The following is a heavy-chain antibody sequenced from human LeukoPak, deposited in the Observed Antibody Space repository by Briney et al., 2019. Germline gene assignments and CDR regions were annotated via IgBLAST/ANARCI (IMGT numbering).Heavy chain of an antibody. CDR1: GFTFSSYA. D-gene: IGHD2-2*01. CDR2: ISYDGSNK. CDR3: ARGSGGRTIWVVVPAAQSSNYYYYGMDV. J-gene: IGHJ6*02. V-gene: IGHV3-30-3*01. Sequence: GGSLRLSCAASGFTFSSYAMHWVRQAPGKGLERVAVISYDGSNKYYADSVKDRFTISRDNSKNTLYLQMNSLRAEDTAVYYCARGSGGRTIWVVVPAAQSSNYYYYGMDVWGQGTTVTVSS.